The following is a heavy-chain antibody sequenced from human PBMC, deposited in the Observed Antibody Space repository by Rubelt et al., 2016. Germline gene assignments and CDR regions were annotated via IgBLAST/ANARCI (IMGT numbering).Heavy chain of an antibody. CDR1: GYTFTSYG. V-gene: IGHV1-18*01. Sequence: QVQLVQSGAEVKKPGASVKVSCKASGYTFTSYGISWVRQAPGQGLEWMGWISAYNGNTNYAQKLQGRVTMTTDTSTSTAYMELRSLGSEDKAGYYCARDARITGTYYFDYWGQGTLVTVSS. J-gene: IGHJ4*02. CDR2: ISAYNGNT. CDR3: ARDARITGTYYFDY. D-gene: IGHD1-20*01.